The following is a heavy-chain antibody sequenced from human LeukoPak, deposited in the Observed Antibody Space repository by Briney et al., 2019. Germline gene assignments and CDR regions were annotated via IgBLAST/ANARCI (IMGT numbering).Heavy chain of an antibody. V-gene: IGHV4-59*01. CDR3: ARGGNYWYNWFDP. CDR1: GGSISSYY. D-gene: IGHD1-7*01. CDR2: IYYSGST. J-gene: IGHJ5*02. Sequence: PSETLSLTCTVSGGSISSYYWSWIRQPPGKGLEWIGYIYYSGSTNYNPSLKSRVTISVDTSKNQFSLKLSSVTAADTAVYYCARGGNYWYNWFDPWGQGTLVTVSS.